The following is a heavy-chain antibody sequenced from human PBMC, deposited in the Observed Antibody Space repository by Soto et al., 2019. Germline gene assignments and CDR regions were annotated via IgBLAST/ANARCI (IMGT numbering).Heavy chain of an antibody. CDR3: AIRAGYYDSSGDFDY. D-gene: IGHD3-22*01. CDR1: GGSFSGYY. J-gene: IGHJ4*02. Sequence: LSLTCAVYGGSFSGYYWSWIRQPPGKGLEWIGEINHSGSTNYNPSLKGRVTISVDTSKNQFSLKLSSVTAADTAVYYCAIRAGYYDSSGDFDYWGQGTLVTGSS. CDR2: INHSGST. V-gene: IGHV4-34*01.